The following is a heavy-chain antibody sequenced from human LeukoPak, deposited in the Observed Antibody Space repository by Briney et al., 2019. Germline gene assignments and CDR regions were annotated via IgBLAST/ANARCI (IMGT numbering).Heavy chain of an antibody. CDR2: INPNSGGT. V-gene: IGHV1-2*02. D-gene: IGHD6-6*01. CDR1: GYTFTGYY. CDR3: ARDDSSSSTFTFVNWFDP. Sequence: GASVKVSCKASGYTFTGYYMHWVRQAPGQGLEWMGWINPNSGGTNYAQKFQGRVTMTRDTSISTAYMELSRLRSDDTAVYYCARDDSSSSTFTFVNWFDPWGQGTLVTVSS. J-gene: IGHJ5*02.